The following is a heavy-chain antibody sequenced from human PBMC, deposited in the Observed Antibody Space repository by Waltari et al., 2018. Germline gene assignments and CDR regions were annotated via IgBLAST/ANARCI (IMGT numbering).Heavy chain of an antibody. CDR1: AGSISSSSYY. D-gene: IGHD3-10*01. Sequence: QLQLQESGPGLVTPSETLSLTCTVSAGSISSSSYYCGWIRQPPGKGLEWIGSIYYSGSTYYNPSLKSRVTISVDTSKNQFSLKLSSVTAADMAVYYCARLTYGSGSYLAFDIWGQGTMVTVSS. V-gene: IGHV4-39*01. J-gene: IGHJ3*02. CDR2: IYYSGST. CDR3: ARLTYGSGSYLAFDI.